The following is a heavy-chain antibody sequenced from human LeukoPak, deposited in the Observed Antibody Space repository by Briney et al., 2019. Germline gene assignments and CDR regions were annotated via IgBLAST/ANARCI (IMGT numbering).Heavy chain of an antibody. V-gene: IGHV3-48*04. Sequence: GGSLRLSCAASGFTFSYFSMHWVRQAPGKGLEWASYISGSGTTIYYSGSVKGRFTISRDNAKNSLYLQMNSLRAEDTGVYHCARVGREGSNYYYYMDVWGKGTTVTVSS. D-gene: IGHD2-2*01. CDR1: GFTFSYFS. CDR3: ARVGREGSNYYYYMDV. CDR2: ISGSGTTI. J-gene: IGHJ6*03.